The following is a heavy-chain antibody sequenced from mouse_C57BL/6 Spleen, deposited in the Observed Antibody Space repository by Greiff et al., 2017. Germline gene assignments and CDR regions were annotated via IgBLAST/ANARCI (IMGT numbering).Heavy chain of an antibody. CDR2: ISNLAYSI. Sequence: EVKVVESGGGLVQPGGSLKLSCAASGFTFSDYGMAWVRQAPRKGPEWVAFISNLAYSIYYADTLTGRFTISREKATNTLYLKMSSLRSEDTAMYYCARKGYGCDARDDWGQGTSVTVSS. CDR3: ARKGYGCDARDD. V-gene: IGHV5-15*01. CDR1: GFTFSDYG. J-gene: IGHJ4*01. D-gene: IGHD2-2*01.